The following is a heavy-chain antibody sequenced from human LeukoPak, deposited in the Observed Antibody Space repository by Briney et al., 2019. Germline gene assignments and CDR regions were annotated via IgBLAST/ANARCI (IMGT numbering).Heavy chain of an antibody. CDR2: ISSSGSTI. CDR3: ARLVYDFWSGYYREYYFDY. Sequence: GGSLRLSCSASGFTFSSCAMHWVRQAPGKGLEWVSYISSSGSTIYHADSVKGRFTISRDNAKNSLYLQMNSLRAEDTAVYYCARLVYDFWSGYYREYYFDYWGRGTLVTVSS. V-gene: IGHV3-48*04. D-gene: IGHD3/OR15-3a*01. J-gene: IGHJ4*02. CDR1: GFTFSSCA.